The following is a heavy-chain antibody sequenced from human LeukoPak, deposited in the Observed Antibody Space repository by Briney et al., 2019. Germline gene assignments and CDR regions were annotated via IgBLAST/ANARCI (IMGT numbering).Heavy chain of an antibody. CDR2: IYYSGST. CDR3: AKVNPLGIAAAGTWYFDL. Sequence: SETLSLTCTVSGGSISSYYWSWIRQPPGKGLEWIGYIYYSGSTNYNPSLKSRVTISVDTSKNQFSLKLSSVTAADTAVYYCAKVNPLGIAAAGTWYFDLWGRGTLVTVSS. V-gene: IGHV4-59*01. CDR1: GGSISSYY. J-gene: IGHJ2*01. D-gene: IGHD6-13*01.